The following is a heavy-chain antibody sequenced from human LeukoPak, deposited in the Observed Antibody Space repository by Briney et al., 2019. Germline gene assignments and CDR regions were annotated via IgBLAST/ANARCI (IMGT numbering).Heavy chain of an antibody. J-gene: IGHJ4*02. V-gene: IGHV4-39*07. CDR2: IYYSGST. Sequence: SETLSLTCTVSGGSISSSSYYWGWIRQPPGKGLEWIGSIYYSGSTYYNPSLKSRVTISVDTSENQFSLKLSSVTAADTAVYYCASSGSYYSAPFDCWGQGTLVTVSS. CDR1: GGSISSSSYY. CDR3: ASSGSYYSAPFDC. D-gene: IGHD1-26*01.